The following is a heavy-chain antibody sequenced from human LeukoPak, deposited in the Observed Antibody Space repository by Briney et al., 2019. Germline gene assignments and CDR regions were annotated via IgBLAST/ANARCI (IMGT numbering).Heavy chain of an antibody. D-gene: IGHD2-8*02. Sequence: PGGSLRLSCAASGFTFSSYSMNWVRQAPGKGLEWVSSISSSSSYIYYADSVKGRFTISRDNAKNSLYLQMNSLRAEDTALYYCARALVRGGYFDYWGQGTLVTVSS. J-gene: IGHJ4*02. CDR3: ARALVRGGYFDY. V-gene: IGHV3-21*01. CDR2: ISSSSSYI. CDR1: GFTFSSYS.